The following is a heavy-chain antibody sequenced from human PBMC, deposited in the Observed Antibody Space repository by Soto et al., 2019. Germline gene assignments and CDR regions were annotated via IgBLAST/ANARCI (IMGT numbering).Heavy chain of an antibody. Sequence: PSETLSLTCAVYGGSFSGYYWSWIRQPPGKGLEWIGYIYCSGSTNYNPSLKSRVTISLDTSKNQFSLKLSSVTAADTAVYYCARAGGFHTIFGVVTHFDYWGQGTLVTVSS. CDR3: ARAGGFHTIFGVVTHFDY. D-gene: IGHD3-3*01. J-gene: IGHJ4*02. V-gene: IGHV4-59*01. CDR2: IYCSGST. CDR1: GGSFSGYY.